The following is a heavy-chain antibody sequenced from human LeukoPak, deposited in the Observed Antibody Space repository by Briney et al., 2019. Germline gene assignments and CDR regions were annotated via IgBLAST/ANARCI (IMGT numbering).Heavy chain of an antibody. CDR2: INHSGST. V-gene: IGHV4-34*01. D-gene: IGHD4-23*01. J-gene: IGHJ4*02. Sequence: SETLSLTCAVYGGSFSGYYWSWIRQPPGKGLEWIGEINHSGSTNYNPSLKSRVTISVDTSKNQFSLKLSSVTAADTAVYYCARGTTTAETNQFDYWGQGTLVTVSS. CDR1: GGSFSGYY. CDR3: ARGTTTAETNQFDY.